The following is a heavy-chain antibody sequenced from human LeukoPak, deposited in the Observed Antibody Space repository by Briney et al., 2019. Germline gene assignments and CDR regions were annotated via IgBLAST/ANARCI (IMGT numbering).Heavy chain of an antibody. CDR1: GFTFSSYA. V-gene: IGHV3-23*01. CDR3: AKDEGYDSSGYYYFDY. CDR2: ISGSGGST. Sequence: AGGSLRLSCAASGFTFSSYAMSWVRQAPGKGLEWVSAISGSGGSTYYADSVKGWFTISRDNSKNTLYLQMNSLRAEDTAVYYCAKDEGYDSSGYYYFDYWGQGTLVTVSS. J-gene: IGHJ4*02. D-gene: IGHD3-22*01.